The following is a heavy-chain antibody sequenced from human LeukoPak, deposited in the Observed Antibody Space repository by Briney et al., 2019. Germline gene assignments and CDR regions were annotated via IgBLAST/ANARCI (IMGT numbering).Heavy chain of an antibody. J-gene: IGHJ5*02. V-gene: IGHV4-31*03. Sequence: SETLSLTCTVSGGSISSGGYCWSWIRQHPGKGLEWIGYIYYSGSTYYNPSLKSRVTISVDTSKNQFSLKLSSVTAADTAVYYCARASYESSGAYWFDPWGQGTLVTVPS. CDR2: IYYSGST. CDR3: ARASYESSGAYWFDP. CDR1: GGSISSGGYC. D-gene: IGHD3-22*01.